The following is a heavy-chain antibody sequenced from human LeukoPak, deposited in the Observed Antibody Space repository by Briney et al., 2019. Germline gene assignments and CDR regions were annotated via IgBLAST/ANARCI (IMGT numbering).Heavy chain of an antibody. CDR3: ARVGILTGYFIGAFDI. V-gene: IGHV3-48*03. Sequence: GGSLRLACAASGFTFSSYEMNWVRQAPGKGLEWVSYISSSGSTIYYADSVKGRFTISRDNAKNSLYLQMNSLRAEDTAVYYCARVGILTGYFIGAFDIWGQGTMVTVSS. CDR1: GFTFSSYE. D-gene: IGHD3-9*01. J-gene: IGHJ3*02. CDR2: ISSSGSTI.